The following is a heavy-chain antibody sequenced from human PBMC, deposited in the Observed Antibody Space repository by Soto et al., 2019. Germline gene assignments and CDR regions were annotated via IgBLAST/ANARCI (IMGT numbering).Heavy chain of an antibody. V-gene: IGHV3-23*01. Sequence: EVQLLESGGGLVQPGWSLRLSCAASGFTFIKYAMTWVRQSPGKGLEWVSGISGSGSNTVYADSVKGRFTISRDNSKNTLYLQINILRVDDTAVYYCARDSVPRIDYWGQGTLVTVSA. D-gene: IGHD3-10*02. CDR3: ARDSVPRIDY. CDR2: ISGSGSNT. CDR1: GFTFIKYA. J-gene: IGHJ4*02.